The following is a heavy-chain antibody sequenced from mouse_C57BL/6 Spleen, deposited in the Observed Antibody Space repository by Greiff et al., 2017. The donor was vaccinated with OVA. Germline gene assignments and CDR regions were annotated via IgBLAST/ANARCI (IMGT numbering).Heavy chain of an antibody. D-gene: IGHD3-3*01. J-gene: IGHJ2*01. V-gene: IGHV1-82*01. CDR3: ARTGTDGYYFDY. CDR1: GYAFSSSW. CDR2: IYPGDGDT. Sequence: QVQLQQSGPELVKPGASVKISCKASGYAFSSSWMNWVKQRPGKGLEWIGRIYPGDGDTNYNGKFKGKATLTADKSSSTAYMQLSSLTSEDSAVYFCARTGTDGYYFDYWGQGTTLTVSS.